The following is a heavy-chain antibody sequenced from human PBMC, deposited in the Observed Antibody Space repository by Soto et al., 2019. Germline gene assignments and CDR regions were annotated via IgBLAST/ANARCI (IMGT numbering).Heavy chain of an antibody. D-gene: IGHD3-3*01. CDR2: IWYDGSNK. V-gene: IGHV3-33*01. CDR3: ARGYDFWSGYYYSASTYYYGMDV. CDR1: GFTFSSYG. Sequence: RGSLRLSCAASGFTFSSYGMHWVRQAPGKGLEWVAVIWYDGSNKYYADSVKGRFTISRDNSKNTLYLQMNSLRAEDTAVYYCARGYDFWSGYYYSASTYYYGMDVWGQGTTVIVSS. J-gene: IGHJ6*02.